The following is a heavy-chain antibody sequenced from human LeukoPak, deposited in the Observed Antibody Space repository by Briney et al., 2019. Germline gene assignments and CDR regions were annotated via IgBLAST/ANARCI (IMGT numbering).Heavy chain of an antibody. J-gene: IGHJ4*02. CDR2: ISGSGGST. CDR3: AKGETTVTYFDY. D-gene: IGHD4-17*01. Sequence: GGSLRLSCAASGFTFSSYAMSWVRQAPGKGLEWVSGISGSGGSTHYADSVKGRFTISRDNSKNTLYLQMNSLRAEDTAVYYCAKGETTVTYFDYWGQGTLVTVSS. V-gene: IGHV3-23*01. CDR1: GFTFSSYA.